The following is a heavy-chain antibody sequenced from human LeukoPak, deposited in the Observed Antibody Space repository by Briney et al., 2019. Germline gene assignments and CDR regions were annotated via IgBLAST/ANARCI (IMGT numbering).Heavy chain of an antibody. CDR2: IYNSGNT. D-gene: IGHD5-18*01. J-gene: IGHJ5*02. CDR3: ARVHMYLDTSRRFDP. V-gene: IGHV4-59*01. CDR1: DGSISNYY. Sequence: SETLSLTCTVSDGSISNYYWNWIRQPPGKGLEWIGNIYNSGNTNYNPSLKSRVTISVDTSKNQFSLKLSSVTAADTAVYYCARVHMYLDTSRRFDPWGQGTLVTVSS.